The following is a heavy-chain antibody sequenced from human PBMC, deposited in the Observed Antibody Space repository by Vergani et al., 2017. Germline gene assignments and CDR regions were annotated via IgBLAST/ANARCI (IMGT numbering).Heavy chain of an antibody. CDR1: GGSFSGYY. D-gene: IGHD3-9*01. J-gene: IGHJ4*02. CDR2: INHSGST. CDR3: ERAPFHILTGYYLSSSPFDY. Sequence: QVQLQQWGAGLLKPSETLSLTCAVYGGSFSGYYWSWIRQPPGKGLEWIGEINHSGSTNYNPSLKSRVTISVDTSKNQFSLKLSSVTAADTAVYYCERAPFHILTGYYLSSSPFDYWGQGTLVTVSS. V-gene: IGHV4-34*01.